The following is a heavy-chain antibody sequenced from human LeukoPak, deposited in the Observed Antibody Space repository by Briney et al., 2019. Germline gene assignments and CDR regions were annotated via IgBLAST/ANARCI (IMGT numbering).Heavy chain of an antibody. D-gene: IGHD6-13*01. J-gene: IGHJ4*02. V-gene: IGHV4-59*01. CDR1: GGSISSYY. CDR3: ARGARSIAAADSGLFDY. CDR2: IYYSGST. Sequence: SETLSLTCTVPGGSISSYYWSWIRQPPGKGLEWIGYIYYSGSTNYNPSLKSRVTISVDTSKNQFSLKLSSVTAADTAVYYCARGARSIAAADSGLFDYWGQGTLVTVSS.